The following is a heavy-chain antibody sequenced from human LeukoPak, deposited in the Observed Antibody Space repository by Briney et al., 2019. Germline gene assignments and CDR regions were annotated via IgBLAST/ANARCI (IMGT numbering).Heavy chain of an antibody. D-gene: IGHD3-22*01. CDR1: GFTFSSYA. V-gene: IGHV3-23*01. Sequence: GGSLRPSCAASGFTFSSYAMSWVRQAPGKGLEWVSAISGSGGSTYYADSVKGRFTISRDNSKNTLYLQMNSLRAEDTAVYYCAKGDSSGYSFPDYWGQGTLVTVSS. J-gene: IGHJ4*02. CDR2: ISGSGGST. CDR3: AKGDSSGYSFPDY.